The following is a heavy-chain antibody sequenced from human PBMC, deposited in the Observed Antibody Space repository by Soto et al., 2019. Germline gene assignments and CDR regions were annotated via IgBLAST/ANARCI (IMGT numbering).Heavy chain of an antibody. CDR3: ARAPRNEVAGTMRDYYDCSMDV. V-gene: IGHV4-31*03. J-gene: IGHJ6*03. D-gene: IGHD6-19*01. CDR1: GGTISSVDYF. CDR2: FYSSGIT. Sequence: SELLCHTYTVSGGTISSVDYFWSWIRQRSGKGLEWIGYFYSSGITYYNPSLKSRVTISGDTSKNQFSLKLSSVTAADTAVFYCARAPRNEVAGTMRDYYDCSMDVWCKGTTVT.